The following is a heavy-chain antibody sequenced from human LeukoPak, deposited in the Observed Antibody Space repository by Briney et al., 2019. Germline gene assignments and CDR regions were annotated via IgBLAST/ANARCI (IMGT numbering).Heavy chain of an antibody. Sequence: PSETLSLTCTVSGVSISTYYWSWIRQPAGKGLEWIGRIYTSGSTNYNPSLKSRVTMSVDTSKNQFSLKLSSVTAADTAVYYCATAGDGVVVISYFDYWGQGTLVTVSS. D-gene: IGHD3-22*01. J-gene: IGHJ4*02. CDR1: GVSISTYY. CDR2: IYTSGST. V-gene: IGHV4-4*07. CDR3: ATAGDGVVVISYFDY.